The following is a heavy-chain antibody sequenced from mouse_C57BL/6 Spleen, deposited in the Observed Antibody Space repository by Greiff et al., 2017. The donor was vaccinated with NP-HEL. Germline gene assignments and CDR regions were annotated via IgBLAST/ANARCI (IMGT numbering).Heavy chain of an antibody. V-gene: IGHV14-1*01. J-gene: IGHJ4*01. Sequence: VQLQQSGAELVRPGASVKLSCTASGFNIKDYYMHWVKQRPEQGLEWIGRIDPADGDTEYAPKFQGKATMTAYTSSNTAYLQLSSLTSEDTAVYYCTDYGSSYVYAMDYWGQGTSVTVSS. CDR2: IDPADGDT. CDR3: TDYGSSYVYAMDY. D-gene: IGHD1-1*01. CDR1: GFNIKDYY.